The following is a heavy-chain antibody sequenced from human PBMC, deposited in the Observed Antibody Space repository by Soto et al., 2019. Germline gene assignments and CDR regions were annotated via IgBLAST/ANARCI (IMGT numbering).Heavy chain of an antibody. CDR2: ITTKTNSYAT. D-gene: IGHD3-9*01. V-gene: IGHV3-73*01. Sequence: PGGSLRLSCAASGFTFSGSDIHWVRQASGKGLEWVGHITTKTNSYATEYAASVRGRFAISRDDSKNTAYLQMASLKTEDTACYYCMETLTRLYVWGQGTTVTVYS. CDR1: GFTFSGSD. J-gene: IGHJ6*02. CDR3: METLTRLYV.